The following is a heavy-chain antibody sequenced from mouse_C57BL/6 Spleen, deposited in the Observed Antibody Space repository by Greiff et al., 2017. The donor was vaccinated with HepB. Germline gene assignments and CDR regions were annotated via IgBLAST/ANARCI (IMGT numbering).Heavy chain of an antibody. CDR1: GYAFSSYW. D-gene: IGHD2-1*01. CDR3: ARSGYYGNYYFDY. CDR2: IYPGDGDT. J-gene: IGHJ2*01. V-gene: IGHV1-80*01. Sequence: VQLQQSGAELVKPGASVKISCKASGYAFSSYWMNWVKQRPGKGLEWIGQIYPGDGDTNYNGKFKGKATLTADKSSSTAYMQLSSLTSEDSAVYFCARSGYYGNYYFDYWGQGTTLTVSS.